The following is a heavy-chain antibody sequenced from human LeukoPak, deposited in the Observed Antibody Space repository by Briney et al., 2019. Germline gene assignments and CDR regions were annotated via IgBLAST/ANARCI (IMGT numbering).Heavy chain of an antibody. Sequence: GESLKISCKGSGYSFTSYWIGWVRQMPGKGLEWMGIIYPGDSDTRYSPSFQGQVTISADKSISTAYLQWSSLKASDTAMYYCARSLGSSSWYPNSPFFDYWGQGTLVTVSS. CDR3: ARSLGSSSWYPNSPFFDY. D-gene: IGHD6-13*01. CDR2: IYPGDSDT. J-gene: IGHJ4*02. V-gene: IGHV5-51*01. CDR1: GYSFTSYW.